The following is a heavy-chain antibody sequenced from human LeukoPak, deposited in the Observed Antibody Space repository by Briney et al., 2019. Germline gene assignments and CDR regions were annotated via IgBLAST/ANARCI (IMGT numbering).Heavy chain of an antibody. CDR1: GFIFSDYW. J-gene: IGHJ4*02. Sequence: GGSLRLSCAASGFIFSDYWMHWVRQGPGKGLVWVSRIKSGGSSTSYAESVKGRFTISRDNAKNTVYVHMNSLRDEDTAVYYCARGGRYAYFLDYWGQGTLVTVSS. CDR2: IKSGGSST. D-gene: IGHD3-16*01. V-gene: IGHV3-74*01. CDR3: ARGGRYAYFLDY.